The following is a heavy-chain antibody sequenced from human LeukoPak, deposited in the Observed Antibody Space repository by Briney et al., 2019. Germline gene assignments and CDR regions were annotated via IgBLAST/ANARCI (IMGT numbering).Heavy chain of an antibody. CDR2: INSDGSST. V-gene: IGHV3-74*01. Sequence: PGGSLRLSCAASGFTFSSYWMHWVRQAPGKGLVWVSRINSDGSSTSYADSVKGRFTISRDNAKNTLYLQMNSLRAEDTAVYYCARAGIDSSSSSSLTYYCYYMDVWGKGTTVTVSS. CDR3: ARAGIDSSSSSSLTYYCYYMDV. J-gene: IGHJ6*03. D-gene: IGHD6-6*01. CDR1: GFTFSSYW.